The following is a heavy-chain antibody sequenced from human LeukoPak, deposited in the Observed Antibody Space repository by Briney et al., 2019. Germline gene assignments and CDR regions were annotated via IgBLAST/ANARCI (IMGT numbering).Heavy chain of an antibody. J-gene: IGHJ5*02. D-gene: IGHD3-16*01. V-gene: IGHV4-59*01. CDR2: IYYSGST. Sequence: SETLSLTCTVSGGSISSYYWSWIRQPPGKGLEWIGYIYYSGSTNYNPSLKSRVTISVDTSKNQSSLKLSSVTAADTAVYYCARGRDSAGLRRNWFDPWGQGTLVTVSS. CDR3: ARGRDSAGLRRNWFDP. CDR1: GGSISSYY.